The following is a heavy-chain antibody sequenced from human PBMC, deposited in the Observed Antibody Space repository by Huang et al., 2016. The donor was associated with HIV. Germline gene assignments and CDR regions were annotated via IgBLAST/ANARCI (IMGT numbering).Heavy chain of an antibody. Sequence: QVRLQESGPGLVKPSETLSLSCTVSGDSVSSHYWGWIRHPPGKGLEWNGTVYDSGTTKYNPRRKSRITISVDTSKNGFSLNITSVSAADTAMYFCVRDQGRLAVGGIDNWFDPWGQGALVTVSS. CDR1: GDSVSSHY. V-gene: IGHV4-59*02. CDR2: VYDSGTT. D-gene: IGHD6-19*01. J-gene: IGHJ5*02. CDR3: VRDQGRLAVGGIDNWFDP.